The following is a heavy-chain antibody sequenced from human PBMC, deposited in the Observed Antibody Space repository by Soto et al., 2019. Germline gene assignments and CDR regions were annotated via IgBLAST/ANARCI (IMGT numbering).Heavy chain of an antibody. J-gene: IGHJ4*02. V-gene: IGHV3-9*02. Sequence: EVQLVESGGGLVQPGRSLRLSCVASGFTADDYALHWVRQAPGKGLEWVSGISSNSDTIHYADSVKGRFTISRDNARNSRFLQMNSRRPEDTAVYYCAKDMKWGGMTTIHYFDSWGEGTLVTVSS. CDR2: ISSNSDTI. D-gene: IGHD4-17*01. CDR1: GFTADDYA. CDR3: AKDMKWGGMTTIHYFDS.